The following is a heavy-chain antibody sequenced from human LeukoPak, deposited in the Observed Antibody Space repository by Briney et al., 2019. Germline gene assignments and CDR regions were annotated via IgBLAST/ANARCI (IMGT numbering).Heavy chain of an antibody. D-gene: IGHD3-22*01. V-gene: IGHV4-39*01. CDR3: ARIPRTGYYLYYFDY. CDR1: GGSISSGSYY. Sequence: SETLSLTCTVSGGSISSGSYYWGWIRQPPGKGLEWIGTIYYSGSTYYNPSLKSRVTISVDTSKNQFSLKLSSVTAADTAVYYCARIPRTGYYLYYFDYWGQGTLVTVSS. J-gene: IGHJ4*02. CDR2: IYYSGST.